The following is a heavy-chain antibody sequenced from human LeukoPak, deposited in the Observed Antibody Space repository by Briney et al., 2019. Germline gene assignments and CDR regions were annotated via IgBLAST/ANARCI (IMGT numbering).Heavy chain of an antibody. Sequence: PSETLSLTCTLSGGSIRRYYWCWIRDPPGEGVEGGGHVYYSGTTNYNPSLKSRVIISVDTSKNQFSLKLSPVIAADTAVYYRARVGVDYSGNIIKYYFDYWGQGTLVTVSS. CDR2: VYYSGTT. V-gene: IGHV4-59*01. CDR1: GGSIRRYY. D-gene: IGHD4-23*01. J-gene: IGHJ4*02. CDR3: ARVGVDYSGNIIKYYFDY.